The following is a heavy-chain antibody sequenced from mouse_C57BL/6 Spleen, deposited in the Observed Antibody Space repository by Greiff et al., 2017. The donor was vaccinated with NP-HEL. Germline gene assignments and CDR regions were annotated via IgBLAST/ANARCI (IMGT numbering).Heavy chain of an antibody. V-gene: IGHV14-4*01. CDR3: TTKGYGCSLDY. D-gene: IGHD1-1*01. Sequence: VQLQQSGAELVRPGASVKLSCTASGFNIKDDYMHWVKQRPEQGLEWIGWIDPESGDTEYASKFQGKATITADTSSNTAYLQLSSLASEDTAVYCCTTKGYGCSLDYWGQGTTLTVSS. J-gene: IGHJ2*01. CDR2: IDPESGDT. CDR1: GFNIKDDY.